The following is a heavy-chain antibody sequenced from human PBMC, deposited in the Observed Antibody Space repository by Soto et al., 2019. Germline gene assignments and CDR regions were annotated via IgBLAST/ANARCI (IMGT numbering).Heavy chain of an antibody. V-gene: IGHV3-21*01. CDR2: ISGSRSYI. Sequence: LRLSCAASGFTFISYTMNWVRQAPGKGLEWVSSISGSRSYIYYADSVKGRFTISRDNAKSSLFLQMNSLRVEDTAVYYCVRDLSAYNWFDLWGPGILVTVSS. CDR1: GFTFISYT. J-gene: IGHJ5*01. CDR3: VRDLSAYNWFDL.